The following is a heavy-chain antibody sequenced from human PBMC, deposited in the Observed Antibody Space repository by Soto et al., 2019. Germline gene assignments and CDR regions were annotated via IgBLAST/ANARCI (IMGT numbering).Heavy chain of an antibody. Sequence: GSLRLSCSASGFTFSSYAMHWVRQAPGKGLEYVSAISSNGGSTYYADSVKGRFTISRDNSKNTLYLQMSSLRAEDTAVYYWVAITMIVVAHAFDIWGQGTMVTVSS. CDR3: VAITMIVVAHAFDI. D-gene: IGHD3-22*01. V-gene: IGHV3-64D*08. CDR1: GFTFSSYA. CDR2: ISSNGGST. J-gene: IGHJ3*02.